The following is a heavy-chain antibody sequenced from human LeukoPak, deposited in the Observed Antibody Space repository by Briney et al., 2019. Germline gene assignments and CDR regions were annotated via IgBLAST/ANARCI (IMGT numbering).Heavy chain of an antibody. CDR1: GFTFSSYW. D-gene: IGHD3-22*01. V-gene: IGHV3-74*01. CDR3: ARMYYHDSSDYYWAPDY. CDR2: INSAGSST. J-gene: IGHJ4*02. Sequence: AGGSLRLSCAASGFTFSSYWMHWVRQAPGKGLVWVSRINSAGSSTSYADSVKGRFIISRDNAKNTLYLQMNSLRAEDTAVYFCARMYYHDSSDYYWAPDYWGQGTLVTVSS.